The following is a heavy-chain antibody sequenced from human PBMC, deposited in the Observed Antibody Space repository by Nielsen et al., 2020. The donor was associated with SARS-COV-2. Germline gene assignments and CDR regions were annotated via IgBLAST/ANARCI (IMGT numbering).Heavy chain of an antibody. V-gene: IGHV1-18*01. CDR2: ISAYEGNT. D-gene: IGHD3-22*01. J-gene: IGHJ3*02. CDR1: GFTFTTFG. Sequence: ASVKVSCKASGFTFTTFGISWVRQAPGQGLKWMGGISAYEGNTNYAQKFQGRVTMTTDTSTSTAYMELRSLRSDDTAVYYCARAQNYYDSSGYLRNDAFDIWGQGTMVTVST. CDR3: ARAQNYYDSSGYLRNDAFDI.